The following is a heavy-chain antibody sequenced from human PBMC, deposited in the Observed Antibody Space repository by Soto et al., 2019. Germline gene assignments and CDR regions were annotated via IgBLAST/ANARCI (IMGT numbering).Heavy chain of an antibody. Sequence: GGSLRLSCAASGFTFSSYGMHWVRQAPGKGLEWVAVIWYDGSNKYYADSVKGRFTISRDNSKNTLYLQMNSLRAEDTAVYYCARAGTRDIVVVPADPYYYYYYYMDVWGKGTTVTVSS. J-gene: IGHJ6*03. CDR3: ARAGTRDIVVVPADPYYYYYYYMDV. CDR1: GFTFSSYG. D-gene: IGHD2-2*01. CDR2: IWYDGSNK. V-gene: IGHV3-33*01.